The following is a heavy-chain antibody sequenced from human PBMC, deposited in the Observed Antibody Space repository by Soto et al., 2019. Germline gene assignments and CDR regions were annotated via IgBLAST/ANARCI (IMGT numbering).Heavy chain of an antibody. J-gene: IGHJ4*02. V-gene: IGHV1-69*01. CDR2: LIPILGTT. D-gene: IGHD6-19*01. Sequence: QVQLVQSGAEVRKPGSSVKVSCKASGGTFSSDAVSWARQAPGQGLEWMGGLIPILGTTHYAQKFQGRVTITADESTNTAYMELSSLRSDDTAVYYCARASGYASGWYHDYWGQGTRVTVSS. CDR1: GGTFSSDA. CDR3: ARASGYASGWYHDY.